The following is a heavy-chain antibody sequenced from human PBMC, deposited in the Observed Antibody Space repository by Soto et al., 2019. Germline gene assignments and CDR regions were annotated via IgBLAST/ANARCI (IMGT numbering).Heavy chain of an antibody. CDR3: ARDHRAYCGGDCYSVNWFDP. CDR2: IWYDGSIK. D-gene: IGHD2-21*02. J-gene: IGHJ5*02. Sequence: GGSLRLSCAASGFTFSSYGMHWVRQAPGKGLEWVAVIWYDGSIKYYADSVKGRFTISRDNSKNTLYLQMNSLRAEDTAVYYCARDHRAYCGGDCYSVNWFDPWGQGTLVTVSS. V-gene: IGHV3-33*01. CDR1: GFTFSSYG.